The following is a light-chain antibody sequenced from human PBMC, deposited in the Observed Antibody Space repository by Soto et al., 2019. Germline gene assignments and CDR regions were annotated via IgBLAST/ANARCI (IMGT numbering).Light chain of an antibody. Sequence: DIQMTQSPSTLSASVGDRVTITCRASQSISYWLAWYQQKPGKAPNLLIYKASSLESGVPSRFSGSGSGTEFTLTISSLQPDDFATYYCQQCTNYWTFGQGTKVEIK. CDR1: QSISYW. CDR2: KAS. V-gene: IGKV1-5*03. CDR3: QQCTNYWT. J-gene: IGKJ1*01.